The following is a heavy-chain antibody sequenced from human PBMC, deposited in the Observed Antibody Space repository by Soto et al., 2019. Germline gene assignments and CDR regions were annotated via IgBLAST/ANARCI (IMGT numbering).Heavy chain of an antibody. CDR2: IYNDGTYA. CDR1: GFIFKMYW. V-gene: IGHV3-74*01. J-gene: IGHJ4*02. Sequence: GGSLRPSCAASGFIFKMYWMHWVRQSPGKGLVWISRIYNDGTYADYADSVRGRFTISRDNVNDTLYLQMNNLRAEDSGLYYCTRGPRPISTGTGAYWGQGTQVTVSS. CDR3: TRGPRPISTGTGAY. D-gene: IGHD3-10*01.